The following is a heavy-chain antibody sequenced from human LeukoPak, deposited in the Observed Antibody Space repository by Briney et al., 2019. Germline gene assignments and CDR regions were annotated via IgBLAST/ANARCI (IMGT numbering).Heavy chain of an antibody. CDR3: ARAAARGPVAGMGY. J-gene: IGHJ4*02. V-gene: IGHV4-31*03. Sequence: KPSETLSLTCTVSGGSISSGGYYWSWIRQHPGKGLEWIGYIYYSGSTYYNPSLKSRVTISVDTSKNQFSLKLSSVTAADTAVYYCARAAARGPVAGMGYWGQGTLVTVSS. D-gene: IGHD6-19*01. CDR2: IYYSGST. CDR1: GGSISSGGYY.